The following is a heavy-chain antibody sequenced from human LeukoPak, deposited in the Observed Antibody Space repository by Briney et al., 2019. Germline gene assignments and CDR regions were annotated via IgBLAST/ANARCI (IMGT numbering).Heavy chain of an antibody. CDR2: ISSNGGRT. D-gene: IGHD4/OR15-4a*01. Sequence: GGSLRLSCSASGFTFRMHAMHWVRQAPEKGLEYVSVISSNGGRTYYADSVKDRFTISRDNSKSRLYLHMSSLRVEDTAVYYCVKDGADYGENGWFDPWGQGTLVTVSS. CDR1: GFTFRMHA. CDR3: VKDGADYGENGWFDP. V-gene: IGHV3-64D*09. J-gene: IGHJ5*02.